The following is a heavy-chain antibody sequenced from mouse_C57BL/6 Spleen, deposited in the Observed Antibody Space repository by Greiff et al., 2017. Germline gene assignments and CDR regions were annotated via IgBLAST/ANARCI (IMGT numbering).Heavy chain of an antibody. CDR1: GYTFTDYE. CDR3: TRRDYGSSSAWFAY. J-gene: IGHJ3*01. V-gene: IGHV1-15*01. D-gene: IGHD1-1*01. Sequence: QVHVKQSGAELVRPGASVTLSCKASGYTFTDYEMHWVKQTPVHGLEWIGAIDPETGGTDYNQKFKGKAILTADKSSSTAYMELRSLTSEDSAVYYCTRRDYGSSSAWFAYWGQGTLVTVSA. CDR2: IDPETGGT.